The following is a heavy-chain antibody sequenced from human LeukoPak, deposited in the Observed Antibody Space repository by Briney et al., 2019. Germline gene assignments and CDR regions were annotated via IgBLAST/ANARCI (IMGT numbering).Heavy chain of an antibody. J-gene: IGHJ4*02. CDR1: GFTFSSHW. Sequence: PGGSLRLSCAASGFTFSSHWMSWVRQAPGKGLEWVANIKQDGSEIYYVDSVKGRFTISRDYAKNSVYLQMNSLRAEDTAAYYCARGRPGMGIVIDYWGQGTLVTVAS. CDR2: IKQDGSEI. D-gene: IGHD7-27*01. V-gene: IGHV3-7*01. CDR3: ARGRPGMGIVIDY.